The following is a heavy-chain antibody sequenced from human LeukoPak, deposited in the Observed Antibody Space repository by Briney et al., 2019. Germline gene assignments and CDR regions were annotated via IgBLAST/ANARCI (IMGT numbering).Heavy chain of an antibody. D-gene: IGHD2-2*01. CDR2: INSDGSST. J-gene: IGHJ5*02. CDR3: ARVVVPAAIDWFDP. Sequence: GRSLRLSCAASGFSFSSYCMHWVRQAPGKGLVWVSRINSDGSSTSYADSVKGRFTISRGNAKNTLYLQMNSLRAEDTAVYYCARVVVPAAIDWFDPWGQGTLVTVSS. CDR1: GFSFSSYC. V-gene: IGHV3-74*01.